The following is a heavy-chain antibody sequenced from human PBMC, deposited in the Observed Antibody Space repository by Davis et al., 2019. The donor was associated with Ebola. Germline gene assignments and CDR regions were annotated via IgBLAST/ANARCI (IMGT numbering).Heavy chain of an antibody. D-gene: IGHD6-6*01. CDR2: IYSGGST. J-gene: IGHJ4*02. CDR1: GFTVSSNY. CDR3: ARDLSAARLFDY. V-gene: IGHV3-53*01. Sequence: GESLKISCAASGFTVSSNYMSWVRQAPGKGLEWVSVIYSGGSTYYADSVKGRFTISRDNAKNSLYLQMNSLRVEDTAVYYCARDLSAARLFDYWGQGTLVTVSS.